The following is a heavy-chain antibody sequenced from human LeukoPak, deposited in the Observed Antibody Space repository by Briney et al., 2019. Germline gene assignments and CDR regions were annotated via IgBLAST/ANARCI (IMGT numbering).Heavy chain of an antibody. D-gene: IGHD4-11*01. CDR1: GYSLTNYG. CDR2: TSAHNGNT. J-gene: IGHJ4*02. Sequence: GASVKVSCKASGYSLTNYGIIWVRQTPGQGLQWMGWTSAHNGNTNYAQKLQGRVTLTTDTSTSTVYMELRSLTSDDTAVYYCARAETTLLLNYWGQGTLVTVSS. V-gene: IGHV1-18*01. CDR3: ARAETTLLLNY.